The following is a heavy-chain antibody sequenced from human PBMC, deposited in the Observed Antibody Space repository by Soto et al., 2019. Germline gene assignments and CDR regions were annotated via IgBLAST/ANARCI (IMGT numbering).Heavy chain of an antibody. CDR2: ISSSSSYI. D-gene: IGHD3-3*01. CDR1: GFTFSSYS. CDR3: AKDLNDFWRRGGMHF. Sequence: PGGSLRLSCAASGFTFSSYSMHWVRQAPGKGLEWVSSISSSSSYIYYADSVKGRFTISRDNAKNSLYLQMNSLRAEDTAVYYCAKDLNDFWRRGGMHFWGKGPTVT. V-gene: IGHV3-21*04. J-gene: IGHJ6*04.